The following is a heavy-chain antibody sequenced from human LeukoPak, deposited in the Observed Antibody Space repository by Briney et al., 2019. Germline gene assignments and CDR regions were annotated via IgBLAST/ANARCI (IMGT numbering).Heavy chain of an antibody. Sequence: SQTLSLTCAISGDSVSSNSAAWNWIRQSPSRGLEWLGRTYYRSKWYNDYAVSVKSRITINPDTSKNQFSLQLNSVTPEDTAVYYCARVHGYYYDSSGYYYPNAFDIWGQGTMVTVSS. D-gene: IGHD3-22*01. J-gene: IGHJ3*02. CDR3: ARVHGYYYDSSGYYYPNAFDI. CDR2: TYYRSKWYN. V-gene: IGHV6-1*01. CDR1: GDSVSSNSAA.